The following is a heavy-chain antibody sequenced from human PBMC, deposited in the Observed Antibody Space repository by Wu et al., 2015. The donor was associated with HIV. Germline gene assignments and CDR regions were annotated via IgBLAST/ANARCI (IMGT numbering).Heavy chain of an antibody. Sequence: QVQLVQSGAEVKKPGASVKVSCKASGYTFTSYGISWVRQAPGQGLEWMGWISAYNGNANYAQKLQGRVTMTTDTSTSTAYMELRSLRSDDTAAYYCARESAVSFDGPYGMDVVGPRDHGHRLL. V-gene: IGHV1-18*01. J-gene: IGHJ6*02. CDR3: ARESAVSFDGPYGMDV. CDR2: ISAYNGNA. D-gene: IGHD3-9*01. CDR1: GYTFTSYG.